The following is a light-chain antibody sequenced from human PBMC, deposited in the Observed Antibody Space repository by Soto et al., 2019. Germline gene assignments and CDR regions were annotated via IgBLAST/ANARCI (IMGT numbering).Light chain of an antibody. V-gene: IGKV3-11*01. CDR2: DTS. Sequence: VLTQSPSTLPLSQGERATLSCRASQSVGSFLAWYQQKPGQAPRLLIYDTSTRATGIPARFSGSGSGTDFTLTISSLEPEDFAVYYCQHRSNWPITFGQGTRLEIK. CDR3: QHRSNWPIT. CDR1: QSVGSF. J-gene: IGKJ5*01.